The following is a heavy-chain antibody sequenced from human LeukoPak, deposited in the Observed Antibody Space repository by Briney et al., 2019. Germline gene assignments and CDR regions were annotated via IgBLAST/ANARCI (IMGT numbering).Heavy chain of an antibody. CDR1: GFTFSSYE. D-gene: IGHD6-13*01. CDR2: ISSSGSTI. J-gene: IGHJ4*02. CDR3: ARGAYSSSWYSQPPDY. Sequence: GGSLRLSCAASGFTFSSYEMNWVRQAPGKGLEWVSYISSSGSTIYYADSVKGRFTISRENAKNSLYLQMNSLRAGDTAVYYCARGAYSSSWYSQPPDYWGQGTLVTVSS. V-gene: IGHV3-48*03.